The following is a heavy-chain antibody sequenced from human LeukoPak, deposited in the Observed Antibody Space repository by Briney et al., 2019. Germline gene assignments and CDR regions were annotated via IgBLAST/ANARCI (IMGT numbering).Heavy chain of an antibody. Sequence: PGGSLRLSCAASGFTFSSHAMSWVRQAPGKGLEWVSAISGSGGSTYYADSVKGRFTISRDNSKNTLYLQMNSLRAEDTAVYYCAKDPYSSGWYWNWFDPWGQGTLVTVSS. J-gene: IGHJ5*02. CDR2: ISGSGGST. V-gene: IGHV3-23*01. D-gene: IGHD6-19*01. CDR3: AKDPYSSGWYWNWFDP. CDR1: GFTFSSHA.